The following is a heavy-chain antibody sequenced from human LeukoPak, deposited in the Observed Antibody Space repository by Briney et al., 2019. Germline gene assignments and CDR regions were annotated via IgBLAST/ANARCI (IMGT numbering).Heavy chain of an antibody. CDR2: IIPIFGTA. V-gene: IGHV1-69*01. J-gene: IGHJ4*02. CDR1: GGTFSSYA. D-gene: IGHD6-19*01. CDR3: ASDSSGWYYFDY. Sequence: ASVKVSCTASGGTFSSYAISWVRQAPGQGLEWMGGIIPIFGTANYAQKFQGRVTITADESTSTAYMELSSLRSEDTAVYYCASDSSGWYYFDYWGPGTLVTVSS.